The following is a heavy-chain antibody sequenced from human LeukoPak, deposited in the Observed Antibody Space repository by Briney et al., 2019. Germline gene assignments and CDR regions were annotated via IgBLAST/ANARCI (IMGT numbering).Heavy chain of an antibody. D-gene: IGHD3-16*01. CDR1: GGSVTSTNW. CDR3: ARKRKGAYDFDH. J-gene: IGHJ4*02. Sequence: SETLSLTCDVSGGSVTSTNWWTWVRQPPGKGLEWIGEVHLDGRTNYNPSLKSRVTMSLDTSNNAFTLKLSSVTAADTAVYYCARKRKGAYDFDHWGQGTLVTVSS. CDR2: VHLDGRT. V-gene: IGHV4-4*02.